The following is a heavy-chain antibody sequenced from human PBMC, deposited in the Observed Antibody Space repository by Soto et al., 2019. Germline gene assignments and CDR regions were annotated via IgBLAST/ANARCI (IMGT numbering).Heavy chain of an antibody. D-gene: IGHD2-21*02. J-gene: IGHJ3*02. Sequence: PGGSLRLSCAASGFTFSSYAMSWVRQAPGKGLEWVSAISGSGGSTYYADSVKGRFTISRDNSKNTLYLQMNSLRAEDTAVYYCAKGGGQEGVVTSAAFDIWAQETMVTVSS. V-gene: IGHV3-23*01. CDR1: GFTFSSYA. CDR3: AKGGGQEGVVTSAAFDI. CDR2: ISGSGGST.